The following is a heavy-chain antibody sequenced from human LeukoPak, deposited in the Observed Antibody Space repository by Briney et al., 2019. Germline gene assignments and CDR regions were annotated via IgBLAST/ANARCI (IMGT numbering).Heavy chain of an antibody. CDR2: ISAYNGNT. D-gene: IGHD3-10*01. J-gene: IGHJ5*02. CDR1: GYTFTSYG. CDR3: ARDPATYYYGSGSYRWFDP. Sequence: GASVKVSCKASGYTFTSYGISWVRQAPGQGLEWMGWISAYNGNTNYAQKLQGRVTKTTDTSTSTAYMELRSLRSDDTAVYYCARDPATYYYGSGSYRWFDPWGQGTLVTVSS. V-gene: IGHV1-18*01.